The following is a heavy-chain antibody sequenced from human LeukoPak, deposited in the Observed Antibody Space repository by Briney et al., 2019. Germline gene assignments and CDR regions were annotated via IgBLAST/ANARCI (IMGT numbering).Heavy chain of an antibody. CDR3: AKDGSVGYGSGSYSY. D-gene: IGHD3-10*01. Sequence: TGGSLRLSCAASGFTFSSYWMSWVRQAPGKGLEWVAFIRYDGSNKYYADSVKGRFTISRDNPKNTLYLQMNSLRAEDTAVYYCAKDGSVGYGSGSYSYWGQGTLVTVSS. CDR1: GFTFSSYW. J-gene: IGHJ4*02. CDR2: IRYDGSNK. V-gene: IGHV3-30*02.